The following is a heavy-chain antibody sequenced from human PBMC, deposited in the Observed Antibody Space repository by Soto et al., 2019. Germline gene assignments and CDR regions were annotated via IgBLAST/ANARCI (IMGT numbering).Heavy chain of an antibody. CDR3: ASIMLVRGVIINYGMDV. J-gene: IGHJ6*02. D-gene: IGHD3-10*01. CDR1: GYTFTSYG. V-gene: IGHV1-18*01. CDR2: ISAYNGNI. Sequence: ASVKVSCKASGYTFTSYGISWVRQAPGQGLEWMGWISAYNGNINYAQKLQGRVTMTTDTSTSTAYMELRSLRSDDTAVYYCASIMLVRGVIINYGMDVWGQGTTVTVSS.